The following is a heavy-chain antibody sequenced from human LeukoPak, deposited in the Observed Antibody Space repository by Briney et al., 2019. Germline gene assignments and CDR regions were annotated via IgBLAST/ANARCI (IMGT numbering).Heavy chain of an antibody. V-gene: IGHV1-18*01. CDR3: ARGGRYSGSTGAFDI. CDR2: ISAYNGNT. CDR1: GYTFTSYG. J-gene: IGHJ3*02. Sequence: GASVKVSCKASGYTFTSYGISWVRQAPGQGPEWMGWISAYNGNTNYAQKLQGRVTMTTYTSTSTAYMELRSLRSEDTAVYYCARGGRYSGSTGAFDIWGQGTMVTVSS. D-gene: IGHD1-26*01.